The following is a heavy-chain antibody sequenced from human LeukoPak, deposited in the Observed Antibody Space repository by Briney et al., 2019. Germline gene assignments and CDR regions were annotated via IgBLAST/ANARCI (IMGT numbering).Heavy chain of an antibody. Sequence: TGGSLRLSCAASGFTVSSNYMGWVRQAPGKGLEWVSVIYSGGSTYYADSVKGRFTISRDNSKNTLYLQMNSLRAEDTAVYYCARLAYGTNFDYWGQGTLVTVSS. V-gene: IGHV3-66*02. J-gene: IGHJ4*02. CDR3: ARLAYGTNFDY. D-gene: IGHD1-14*01. CDR2: IYSGGST. CDR1: GFTVSSNY.